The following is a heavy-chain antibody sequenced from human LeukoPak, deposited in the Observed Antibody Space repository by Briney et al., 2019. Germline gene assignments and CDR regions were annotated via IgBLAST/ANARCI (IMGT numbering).Heavy chain of an antibody. D-gene: IGHD3-3*01. CDR1: GYTFTSYD. CDR2: MNPNSGNT. Sequence: ASVKVSCKASGYTFTSYDIYWVRQAAGQGLEWMGWMNPNSGNTGYAQKFQGRVTITRDTSISTAYMELSGLTSEDTAVYYCARWVNYDFWSGSYFSYYCMEVWGKGTTVTVSS. J-gene: IGHJ6*03. V-gene: IGHV1-8*01. CDR3: ARWVNYDFWSGSYFSYYCMEV.